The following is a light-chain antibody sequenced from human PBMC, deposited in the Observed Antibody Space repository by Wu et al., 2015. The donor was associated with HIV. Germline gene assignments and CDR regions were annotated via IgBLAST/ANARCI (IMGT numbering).Light chain of an antibody. CDR2: KAS. Sequence: DIQMTQSPSTLSASVGDRVTITCRASQSISTWVAWYQQKPGKAPKLLIYKASSLETGVPSRFSGSGSGTEFTLTISSLQPDDFATYYCQQYNTQVTFGQGTKLEIK. CDR3: QQYNTQVT. J-gene: IGKJ2*01. CDR1: QSISTW. V-gene: IGKV1-5*03.